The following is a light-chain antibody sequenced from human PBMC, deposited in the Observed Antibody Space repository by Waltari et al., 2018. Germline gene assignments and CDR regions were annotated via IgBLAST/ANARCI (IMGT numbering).Light chain of an antibody. V-gene: IGKV3-15*01. CDR2: SAS. Sequence: EIVMTQSPATLSVSPGERATLSCRASQSVSNNFAWYQQQPGHPPRLLLYSASTSATGIPARCSGRASSTEFTLTISGLQSEEVAVYYCQQYYNGSPADTFGQGTKLEI. CDR3: QQYYNGSPADT. CDR1: QSVSNN. J-gene: IGKJ2*01.